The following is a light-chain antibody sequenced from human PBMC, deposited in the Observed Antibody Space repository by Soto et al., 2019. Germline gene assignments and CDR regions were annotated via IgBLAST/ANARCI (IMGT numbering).Light chain of an antibody. CDR3: LQHNNWPRT. CDR2: GAS. V-gene: IGKV3-15*01. J-gene: IGKJ1*01. Sequence: EIVMTQSPATLSVSPGERATLSCRASQSISSNLAWYQHKPGQAPRLLIFGASTRATAVPARFSGSGSGTEFTLTISSLQSEDFAVYYCLQHNNWPRTFGQGTKVEVK. CDR1: QSISSN.